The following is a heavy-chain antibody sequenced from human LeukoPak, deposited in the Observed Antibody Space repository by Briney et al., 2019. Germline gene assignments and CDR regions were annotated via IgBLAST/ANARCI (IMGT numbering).Heavy chain of an antibody. CDR1: GFTFSSYG. CDR3: AKDQYYYDSSGSFDY. D-gene: IGHD3-22*01. J-gene: IGHJ4*02. CDR2: ISYDGSNK. Sequence: GGSLRLSCAASGFTFSSYGMHWVRQAPGKGLEWVAVISYDGSNKYYADSVKGRFTTSRDNSKNTLYLQMNSLRAEDTAVYYCAKDQYYYDSSGSFDYWGQGTLVTVSS. V-gene: IGHV3-30*18.